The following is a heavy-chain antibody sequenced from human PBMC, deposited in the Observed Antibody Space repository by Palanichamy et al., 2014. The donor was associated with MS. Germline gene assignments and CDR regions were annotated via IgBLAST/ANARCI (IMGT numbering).Heavy chain of an antibody. Sequence: QVQLVESGGGVVQPGRSLRLSCAASGFTFSSYGMHWVRQAPGKGLEWVAVIWYDGSNKYYADSVKGRFTISRDNSKNTLYLQMNSLRAEDTAVYYCAKDRGYCSGGSCSRFDYWGQGTLVTVSS. CDR3: AKDRGYCSGGSCSRFDY. CDR2: IWYDGSNK. CDR1: GFTFSSYG. J-gene: IGHJ4*02. D-gene: IGHD2-15*01. V-gene: IGHV3-33*06.